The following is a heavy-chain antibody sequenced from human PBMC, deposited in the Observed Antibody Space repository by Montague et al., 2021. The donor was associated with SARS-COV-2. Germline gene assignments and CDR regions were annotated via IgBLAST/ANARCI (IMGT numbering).Heavy chain of an antibody. D-gene: IGHD3-10*01. CDR1: GAFISNGGYT. CDR2: IYQSGTT. CDR3: ARSMIRGGLNWSDP. V-gene: IGHV4-30-2*01. Sequence: TLFLTCAVSGAFISNGGYTWSWIRRPPGKGLEWIGYIYQSGTTRYXXXLERRVTMSVDKSKNQLSLQLTSVIAADTAIYFCARSMIRGGLNWSDPWGQGTLVTVSS. J-gene: IGHJ5*02.